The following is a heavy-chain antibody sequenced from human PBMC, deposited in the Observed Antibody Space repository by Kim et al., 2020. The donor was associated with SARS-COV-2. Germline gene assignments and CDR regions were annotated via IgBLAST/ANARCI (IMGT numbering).Heavy chain of an antibody. V-gene: IGHV3-9*01. J-gene: IGHJ5*02. CDR3: ASLLAP. Sequence: WNSGSIGYADSVKGRFTISRDNAKNSLYLQMNSLRAEDTALYYCASLLAPWGQGTLVTVSS. CDR2: WNSGSI. D-gene: IGHD3-10*01.